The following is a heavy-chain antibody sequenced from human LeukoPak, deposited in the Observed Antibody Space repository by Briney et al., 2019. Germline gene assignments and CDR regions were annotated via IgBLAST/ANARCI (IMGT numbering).Heavy chain of an antibody. D-gene: IGHD2-15*01. V-gene: IGHV3-7*01. Sequence: GGSLRLSCAASGFPFSSYWMNWVRHVPGKGLEWVANIKQDGSEKYYVDSVKGRFIVSRDNAGNSLYLQMNSLRAEDTAVYYCARDGSGGSTQYNWFGPWGQGTLVTVSS. CDR3: ARDGSGGSTQYNWFGP. CDR2: IKQDGSEK. J-gene: IGHJ5*02. CDR1: GFPFSSYW.